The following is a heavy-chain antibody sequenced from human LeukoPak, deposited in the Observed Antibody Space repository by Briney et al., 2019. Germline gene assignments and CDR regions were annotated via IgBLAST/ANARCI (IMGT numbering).Heavy chain of an antibody. CDR3: ARVRGGYDGPFRYFDL. J-gene: IGHJ2*01. CDR1: GGSISSSSYY. V-gene: IGHV4-39*01. CDR2: IYYSGST. D-gene: IGHD5-12*01. Sequence: PSETLSLTCTVSGGSISSSSYYWGWIRQPPGKGLEWIGSIYYSGSTYYNPSLKSRVTISVDTSKNQFSLKLSSVTAADTAVYYCARVRGGYDGPFRYFDLWGRGILVTVSS.